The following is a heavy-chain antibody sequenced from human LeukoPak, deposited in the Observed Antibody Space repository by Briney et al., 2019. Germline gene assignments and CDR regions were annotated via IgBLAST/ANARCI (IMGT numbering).Heavy chain of an antibody. J-gene: IGHJ4*02. Sequence: GGSLRLSRAASGFTFSSYSMNWVRQAPGKGLEWVSSISSSSSYIYYADSVKGRFTISRDNAKNSLYLQMNSLRAEDTAVYYCAKRATYYGRRGQVPFDYWGQGTLVTVSS. V-gene: IGHV3-21*01. CDR2: ISSSSSYI. CDR3: AKRATYYGRRGQVPFDY. D-gene: IGHD3-22*01. CDR1: GFTFSSYS.